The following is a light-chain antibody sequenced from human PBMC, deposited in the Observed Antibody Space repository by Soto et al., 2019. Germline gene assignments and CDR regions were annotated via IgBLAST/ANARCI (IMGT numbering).Light chain of an antibody. J-gene: IGLJ2*01. CDR3: CSYAGSYTVV. CDR2: DVS. Sequence: QSALTQPRSVSGSPGQSVTISCTGTSSDVGGYNYVSWYQQHPGKASKLMIYDVSKRPSGVPVRFSGSKSGNTASLTISGLQAEDEADYYCCSYAGSYTVVFGGGTKLTVL. V-gene: IGLV2-11*01. CDR1: SSDVGGYNY.